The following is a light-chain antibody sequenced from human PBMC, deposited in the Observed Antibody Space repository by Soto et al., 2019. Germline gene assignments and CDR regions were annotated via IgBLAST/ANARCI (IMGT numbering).Light chain of an antibody. V-gene: IGLV7-46*01. Sequence: QAVVTQEPSLTVSPGGTVTLTCGSSTGAVTSGHYPYWFQQRPGQAPRTLIYNTSNKHSWTPARFSGSLLGGKAALTLSGAQPEDEAEYYCSLSSSGVVVFGGGTKLTVL. CDR3: SLSSSGVVV. CDR1: TGAVTSGHY. J-gene: IGLJ2*01. CDR2: NTS.